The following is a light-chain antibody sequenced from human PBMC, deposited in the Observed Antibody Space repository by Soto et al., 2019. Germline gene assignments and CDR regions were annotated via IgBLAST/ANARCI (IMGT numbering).Light chain of an antibody. Sequence: AIQLTQSPSSLSASVGDRVTITCRASQGISSALAWYQQKPGKAPKLLIYDASSLESGVPSRFSGSGSGTDFTLTISSLQPEDFATYYCQQFNSYPPLATFGPGTKVDIK. J-gene: IGKJ3*01. CDR3: QQFNSYPPLAT. CDR1: QGISSA. CDR2: DAS. V-gene: IGKV1-13*02.